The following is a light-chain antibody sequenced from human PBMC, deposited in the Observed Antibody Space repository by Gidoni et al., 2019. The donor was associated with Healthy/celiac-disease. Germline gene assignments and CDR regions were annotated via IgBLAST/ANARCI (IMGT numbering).Light chain of an antibody. V-gene: IGKV1-5*03. CDR3: QQYNSYST. CDR2: KAS. J-gene: IGKJ1*01. Sequence: DIHMTQSPSTLSASVGDRVTIPCRASQSISSWLAWYQQKPGKAPKLLIYKASSLESGVPSRFSGSGSGTEFTLTISSLQPDDFATYYCQQYNSYSTFGQGTKVEIK. CDR1: QSISSW.